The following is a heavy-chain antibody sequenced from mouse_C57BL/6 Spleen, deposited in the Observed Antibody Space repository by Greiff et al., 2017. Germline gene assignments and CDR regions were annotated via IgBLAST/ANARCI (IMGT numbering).Heavy chain of an antibody. Sequence: EVQLQQSGPELVKPGASVKISCKASGYTFTDYYMNWVKQSHGKSLEWIGDINPNNGGTSYNQKFKGKATLTVDKSSSTAYMELRRLTSEDSAVYYCARYYYYAMDYWGQGTSVTVSS. CDR3: ARYYYYAMDY. CDR1: GYTFTDYY. J-gene: IGHJ4*01. V-gene: IGHV1-26*01. CDR2: INPNNGGT.